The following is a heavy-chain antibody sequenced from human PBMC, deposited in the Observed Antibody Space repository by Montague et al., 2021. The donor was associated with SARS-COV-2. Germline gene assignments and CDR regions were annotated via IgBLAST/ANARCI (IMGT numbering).Heavy chain of an antibody. CDR3: AKDVVASSYGTSWGYYYYYGFDV. J-gene: IGHJ6*02. Sequence: SLRLSCAASGFRFNNYGMSWVRQAPGKGPKWVSFISAGGDKTHYADSVEGRFTVSRDNSKNTLYLQMESLRAEDTAIYFCAKDVVASSYGTSWGYYYYYGFDVWGQGTTVTVSS. CDR2: ISAGGDKT. D-gene: IGHD2-21*01. CDR1: GFRFNNYG. V-gene: IGHV3-23*01.